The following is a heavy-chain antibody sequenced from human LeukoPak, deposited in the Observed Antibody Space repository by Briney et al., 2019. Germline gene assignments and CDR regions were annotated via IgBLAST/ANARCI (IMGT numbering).Heavy chain of an antibody. J-gene: IGHJ3*02. CDR1: GGSISSYY. Sequence: SETLSLTCTVSGGSISSYYWSWIRQPPGKGLEWIGYIYYNERSNYNPSLKSRVTISVDTSKNQFSLKLTSVTAADTAVYYCARVCSSTSCSRGDAFDIWGQGTMVTVSS. CDR2: IYYNERS. D-gene: IGHD2-2*01. CDR3: ARVCSSTSCSRGDAFDI. V-gene: IGHV4-59*03.